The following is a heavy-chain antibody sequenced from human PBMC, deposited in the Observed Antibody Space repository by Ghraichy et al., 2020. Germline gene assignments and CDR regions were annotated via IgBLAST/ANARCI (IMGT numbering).Heavy chain of an antibody. J-gene: IGHJ5*02. CDR2: IYYSGST. CDR3: ARDLREWEPNWFDP. CDR1: GGSISSYY. V-gene: IGHV4-59*01. Sequence: SETLSLTCTVSGGSISSYYWSWIRQPPGKGLEWIGYIYYSGSTNYNPSLKSRVTISVDTSKNQFSLKLSSVTAADTAVYYCARDLREWEPNWFDPWGQGTLVTVSS. D-gene: IGHD1-26*01.